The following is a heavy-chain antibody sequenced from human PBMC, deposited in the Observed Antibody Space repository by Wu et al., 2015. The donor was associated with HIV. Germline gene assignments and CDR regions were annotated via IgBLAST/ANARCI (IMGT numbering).Heavy chain of an antibody. CDR3: ARDWAGFDY. V-gene: IGHV1-2*02. D-gene: IGHD3-16*01. CDR1: GDTLSTYA. J-gene: IGHJ4*02. Sequence: QVQLVQSGAEVKKPGSSVKVSCKASGDTLSTYAVSWVRQAPGQGLEWMGRITPTRGNTNLPPKFQGRVTMTRDTSISTVYMELSRLTSDDTAVYFCARDWAGFDYWGQGTLVTVSS. CDR2: ITPTRGNT.